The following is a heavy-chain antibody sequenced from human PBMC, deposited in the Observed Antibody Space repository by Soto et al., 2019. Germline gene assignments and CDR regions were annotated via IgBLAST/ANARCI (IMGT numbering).Heavy chain of an antibody. D-gene: IGHD3-22*01. V-gene: IGHV3-23*01. Sequence: GGSLRLSCAASGFTFSSYAMSWVRQAPGKGLEWVSAISGSGGSTYYADSVKGRFTISRDNSKNTLYLQMNSLRAEDTAVYYCAKDRYQTYYYDSSGYDFDYWGQGTLVTVSS. CDR1: GFTFSSYA. CDR3: AKDRYQTYYYDSSGYDFDY. J-gene: IGHJ4*02. CDR2: ISGSGGST.